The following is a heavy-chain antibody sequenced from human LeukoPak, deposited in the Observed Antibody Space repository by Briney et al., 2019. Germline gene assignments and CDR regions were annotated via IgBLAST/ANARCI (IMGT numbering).Heavy chain of an antibody. D-gene: IGHD6-19*01. CDR1: GYTFTSYG. J-gene: IGHJ3*02. CDR3: AIIAVAGTVAFDI. Sequence: EASVKVSCKASGYTFTSYGISWVRQAPGQGLEWMGWISAYNGNTNYAQKLQGRVTMTTDTSTSTAYMELRSLGSDDTAVYYCAIIAVAGTVAFDIWGQGTMVTVSS. CDR2: ISAYNGNT. V-gene: IGHV1-18*01.